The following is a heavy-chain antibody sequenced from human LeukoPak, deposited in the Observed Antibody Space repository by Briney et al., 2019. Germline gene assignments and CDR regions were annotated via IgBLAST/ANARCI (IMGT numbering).Heavy chain of an antibody. CDR3: ARARWGYCSSTSCHPYFDY. Sequence: KTGGSLRLSCAASGFTFSSYSMNWVRQAPGKGLEWVSSISSSSSYIYYADSVKGRFTISRDNAKNSLYLQMNGLRAEDTAVYYCARARWGYCSSTSCHPYFDYWGQGTLVTVSS. CDR1: GFTFSSYS. V-gene: IGHV3-21*01. CDR2: ISSSSSYI. D-gene: IGHD2-2*01. J-gene: IGHJ4*02.